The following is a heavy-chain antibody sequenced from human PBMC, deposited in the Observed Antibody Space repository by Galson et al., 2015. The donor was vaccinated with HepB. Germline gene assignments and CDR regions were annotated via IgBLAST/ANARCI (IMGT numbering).Heavy chain of an antibody. CDR3: ARARGVTVAGTVDS. Sequence: SLRLSCAASGFTFSSYWMHWVRQAPGKGLVWVSRIDSDGSNTNYADSVKGRFTIPRDNAENTLYLQLNSLRVEDTAVYYCARARGVTVAGTVDSWGQGTLVTVSS. J-gene: IGHJ4*02. CDR2: IDSDGSNT. V-gene: IGHV3-74*01. D-gene: IGHD6-19*01. CDR1: GFTFSSYW.